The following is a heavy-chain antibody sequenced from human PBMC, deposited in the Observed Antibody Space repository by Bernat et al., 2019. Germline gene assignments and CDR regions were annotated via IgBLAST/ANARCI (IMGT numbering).Heavy chain of an antibody. CDR1: GGSFSGYY. D-gene: IGHD3-10*02. V-gene: IGHV4-34*01. J-gene: IGHJ6*02. CDR3: ARAVEWPYVGPYGMDV. CDR2: INHSGST. Sequence: QVQLQQWGAGLLKPSETLSLTCAVYGGSFSGYYWSWIRQPPGKGLEWIGEINHSGSTNYNPSLKSRVTISVDTSKNQFSLKLSSVTAADTAVYYCARAVEWPYVGPYGMDVWGQGTTVTVSS.